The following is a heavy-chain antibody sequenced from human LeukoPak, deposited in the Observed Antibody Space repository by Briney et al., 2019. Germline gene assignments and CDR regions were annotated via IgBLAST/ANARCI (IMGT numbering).Heavy chain of an antibody. D-gene: IGHD3-9*01. Sequence: SVKVSCTASGGTFSSYAISWVRQAPGQGLEWMGGIIPIFGTANYAQKFQGRVTITADESTSTAYMELSSLRSEDTAVYYCARDKRAYYDILTGYQYYFDYWGQGTLVTVSS. CDR3: ARDKRAYYDILTGYQYYFDY. CDR1: GGTFSSYA. J-gene: IGHJ4*02. V-gene: IGHV1-69*13. CDR2: IIPIFGTA.